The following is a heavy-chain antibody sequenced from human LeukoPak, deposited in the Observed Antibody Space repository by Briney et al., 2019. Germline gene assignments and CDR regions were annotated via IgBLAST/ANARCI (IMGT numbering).Heavy chain of an antibody. V-gene: IGHV3-21*01. CDR1: GFAFSSYW. Sequence: GGSLRLSCAASGFAFSSYWMNWVRQAPGKGLEWVSSISSSSTYIYYADSLKGRFTISGDNAKNSLYLQMNSLRAEDTAVYYCARDSVRGGRYGMDVWGQGTTVTVSS. D-gene: IGHD3-10*01. CDR2: ISSSSTYI. J-gene: IGHJ6*02. CDR3: ARDSVRGGRYGMDV.